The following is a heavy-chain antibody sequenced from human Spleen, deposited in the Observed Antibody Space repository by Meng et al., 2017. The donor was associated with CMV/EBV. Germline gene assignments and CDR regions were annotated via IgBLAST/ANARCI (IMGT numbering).Heavy chain of an antibody. V-gene: IGHV3-30*04. CDR2: ISYDGTNK. J-gene: IGHJ4*02. CDR3: ARAGAYGGNSGSPFDY. D-gene: IGHD4-23*01. CDR1: GLNFRSYA. Sequence: GGSLRLSCAASGLNFRSYAMCWVRQPPGKGLEWVAVISYDGTNKYYGDSVKGRFTISRDNSKNTLYLQMNSLRAEDTAVYYCARAGAYGGNSGSPFDYWGQGTLVTVSS.